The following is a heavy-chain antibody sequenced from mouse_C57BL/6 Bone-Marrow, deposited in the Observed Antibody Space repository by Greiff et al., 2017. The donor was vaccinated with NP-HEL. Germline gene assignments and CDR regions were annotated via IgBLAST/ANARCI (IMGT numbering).Heavy chain of an antibody. D-gene: IGHD1-1*02. CDR2: IDPETGGT. Sequence: QVQLQQSGAELVRPGASVTLSCKASGYTFTDYEMHWVKQTPVHGLEWIGAIDPETGGTAYNQKFKGKAILTADKSSSTAYMELRSLTSEDSAVYYCTNCGWDAYWGQGTLVTVSA. J-gene: IGHJ3*01. CDR1: GYTFTDYE. V-gene: IGHV1-15*01. CDR3: TNCGWDAY.